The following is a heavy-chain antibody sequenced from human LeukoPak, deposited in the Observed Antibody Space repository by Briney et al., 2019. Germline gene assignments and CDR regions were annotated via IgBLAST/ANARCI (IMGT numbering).Heavy chain of an antibody. J-gene: IGHJ4*02. CDR3: AKDSSGYYPTLSDY. CDR1: GFTFSSYA. CDR2: ISGSGGST. D-gene: IGHD3-22*01. V-gene: IGHV3-23*01. Sequence: GGSLRLSCAASGFTFSSYAMSWVRQAPGKGLEWVSAISGSGGSTYYADSVKGRFTISRDNSKNTLYLQMNSLRAEGTAVYYCAKDSSGYYPTLSDYWGQGTLVTVSS.